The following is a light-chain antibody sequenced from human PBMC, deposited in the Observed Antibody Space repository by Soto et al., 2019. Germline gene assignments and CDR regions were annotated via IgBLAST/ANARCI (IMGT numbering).Light chain of an antibody. CDR1: QSISSW. Sequence: DIQMTQSPSTLSASVGDRVTITCRASQSISSWLAWYQQKPGKAPKLLIYKASSLESGVPSRFSGSGPGTELNLTISSLQPDDFATYDCQQYNSYSTFGQGTKVEIK. V-gene: IGKV1-5*03. J-gene: IGKJ1*01. CDR3: QQYNSYST. CDR2: KAS.